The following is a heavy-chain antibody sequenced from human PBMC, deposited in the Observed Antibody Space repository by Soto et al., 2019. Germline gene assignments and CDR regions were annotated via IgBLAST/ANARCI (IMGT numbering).Heavy chain of an antibody. D-gene: IGHD4-17*01. J-gene: IGHJ4*02. CDR3: ARDSSMTTVTLRTFDY. V-gene: IGHV3-33*01. CDR2: IWNDGSNK. CDR1: GFTFSSYG. Sequence: PGGSLRLSCAASGFTFSSYGMHWVRQAPGKGLEWVAVIWNDGSNKYYADSVKGRFTISRDNSKNTLYLQMSSLRAEDTAEYYCARDSSMTTVTLRTFDYWGQGTLVTVSS.